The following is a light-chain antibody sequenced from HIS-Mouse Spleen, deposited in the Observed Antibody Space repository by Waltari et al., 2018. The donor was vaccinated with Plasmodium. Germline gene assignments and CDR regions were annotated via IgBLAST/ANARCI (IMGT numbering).Light chain of an antibody. CDR2: DAS. J-gene: IGKJ4*01. Sequence: EIVLTQSPGTLSLSPGERATLSCRASQSVSSSYLAWYQQKPGQAPRLLSYDASNRATGIPARFSGSGSGTDFTLIISSLEPEDFAVYYCQQRSNWPPLTFGGGTKVEIK. CDR3: QQRSNWPPLT. V-gene: IGKV3-11*01. CDR1: QSVSSSY.